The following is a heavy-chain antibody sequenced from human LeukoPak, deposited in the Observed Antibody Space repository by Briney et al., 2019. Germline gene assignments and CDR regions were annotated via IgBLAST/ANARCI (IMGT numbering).Heavy chain of an antibody. CDR2: IDLNTGDT. Sequence: GASVKVSYKASGYTFIDCWIHWVRQAPGQGLEWMGRIDLNTGDTTSAQKFQGRVTMTRDTSISTVYMDLSGLGSDDTAVYYCARYSPHQRFDYWGQGTLVPVSS. CDR1: GYTFIDCW. V-gene: IGHV1-2*02. J-gene: IGHJ4*02. D-gene: IGHD2-21*01. CDR3: ARYSPHQRFDY.